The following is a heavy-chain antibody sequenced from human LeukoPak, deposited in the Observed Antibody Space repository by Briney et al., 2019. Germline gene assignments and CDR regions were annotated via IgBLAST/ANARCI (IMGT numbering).Heavy chain of an antibody. CDR1: GYTFTSYG. J-gene: IGHJ4*02. Sequence: GASVKVSCKASGYTFTSYGISWVRQAPGQGLEWMGWISAYNGNTNYAQKFQGRVTMTTDTSTSTAYMEVRSLRSDDTAVYYCAVNPNFYGSGSPDYWGQGTLVTVSS. D-gene: IGHD3-10*01. CDR2: ISAYNGNT. V-gene: IGHV1-18*01. CDR3: AVNPNFYGSGSPDY.